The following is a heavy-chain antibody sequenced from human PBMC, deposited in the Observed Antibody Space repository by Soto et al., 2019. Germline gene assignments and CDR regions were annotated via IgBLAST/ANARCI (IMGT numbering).Heavy chain of an antibody. D-gene: IGHD5-18*01. CDR1: GFTFSSYA. J-gene: IGHJ6*02. V-gene: IGHV3-30-3*01. CDR2: ISYDGSNK. Sequence: GGSLRLSCAASGFTFSSYAMHWVGQAPGKGLEWVAVISYDGSNKYYADSVKGRFTISRDNSKNTLYLQMNSLRAEDTAVYYCARDLCVYSYGSNIMGMDVWCQGTLVSVFS. CDR3: ARDLCVYSYGSNIMGMDV.